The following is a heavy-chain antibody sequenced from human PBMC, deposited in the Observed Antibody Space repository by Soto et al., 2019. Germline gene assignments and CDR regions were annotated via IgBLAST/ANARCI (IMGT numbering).Heavy chain of an antibody. D-gene: IGHD2-21*01. J-gene: IGHJ4*02. Sequence: SETLSLTCTVSGGSISSYYWSWIRQPPGKGLEWIGYIYYSGSTNYNPSLKSRVTISVDTSKNQFSLKLSSVTAADTAVYYCARGGPYYYFDYWGQGTLVTVSS. CDR2: IYYSGST. CDR1: GGSISSYY. V-gene: IGHV4-59*08. CDR3: ARGGPYYYFDY.